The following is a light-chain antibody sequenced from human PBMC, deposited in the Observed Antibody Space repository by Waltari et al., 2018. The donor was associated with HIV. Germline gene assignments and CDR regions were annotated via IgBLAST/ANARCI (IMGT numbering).Light chain of an antibody. V-gene: IGLV2-14*01. CDR3: SSYTSRSTYL. CDR2: EVA. Sequence: QSALTQPASVSGSPGQSVTISCAGTSSDIGANNYVSWYQQYPGRAPKLVIYEVADRRPGVSPRLSGSKSGNTASLTISDRQPEDEADYYCSSYTSRSTYLFGSGTRVTVL. J-gene: IGLJ1*01. CDR1: SSDIGANNY.